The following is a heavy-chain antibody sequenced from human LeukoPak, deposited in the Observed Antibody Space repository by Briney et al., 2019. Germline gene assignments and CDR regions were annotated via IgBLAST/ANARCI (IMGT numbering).Heavy chain of an antibody. CDR2: INHSGST. D-gene: IGHD2-2*01. J-gene: IGHJ3*02. CDR3: ASLWPYQLSAFDI. Sequence: SETLSLTCAVYGGSFSGYYWSWIRQPPGKGLEWIGEINHSGSTNYNPSLKSRVTISVDTSKNQFSLKLSSVTAADTAVYYCASLWPYQLSAFDIWGQGTMVTVSS. CDR1: GGSFSGYY. V-gene: IGHV4-34*01.